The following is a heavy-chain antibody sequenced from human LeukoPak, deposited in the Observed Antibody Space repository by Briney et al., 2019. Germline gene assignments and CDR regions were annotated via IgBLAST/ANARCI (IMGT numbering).Heavy chain of an antibody. J-gene: IGHJ6*03. Sequence: NPSETLSLTCTVSGGSISSSSYYWGWIRQPPGKGLEWIGSIYYSGSTYYNPSLKSRVTISVDTSKNQFSLKLSSVTAADTAVYYCARAVAGTGLYYYYYMDVWGKGTTVTISS. D-gene: IGHD6-19*01. V-gene: IGHV4-39*01. CDR2: IYYSGST. CDR3: ARAVAGTGLYYYYYMDV. CDR1: GGSISSSSYY.